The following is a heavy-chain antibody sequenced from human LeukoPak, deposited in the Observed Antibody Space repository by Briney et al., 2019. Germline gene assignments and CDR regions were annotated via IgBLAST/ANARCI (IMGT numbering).Heavy chain of an antibody. V-gene: IGHV3-30*18. D-gene: IGHD6-19*01. J-gene: IGHJ6*02. CDR1: GFMFSIYG. CDR3: AKDGLAGRFDSSVPGIYDGLDV. CDR2: ISYDGQNK. Sequence: PGGSLRLSCAASGFMFSIYGMHWVRQAPGKGLEWVAVISYDGQNKYYGDSVRGRFTIARDNSKNTLHLQMNSLRREDTAMYYCAKDGLAGRFDSSVPGIYDGLDVWGQGTTVTVSS.